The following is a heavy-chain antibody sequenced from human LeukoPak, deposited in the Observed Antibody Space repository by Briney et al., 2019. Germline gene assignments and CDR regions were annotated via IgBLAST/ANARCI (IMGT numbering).Heavy chain of an antibody. CDR2: IIPIFGTA. D-gene: IGHD3-10*01. CDR1: GGTFSSYA. J-gene: IGHJ4*02. CDR3: AKGGHYGSGTFDY. V-gene: IGHV1-69*13. Sequence: SVKVSCKASGGTFSSYAISWVRQAPGQGLEWIGGIIPIFGTANYAQKFQGRVTITADESTSTAYMELSSLRSEDTAVYYCAKGGHYGSGTFDYWGQGTLVTVSS.